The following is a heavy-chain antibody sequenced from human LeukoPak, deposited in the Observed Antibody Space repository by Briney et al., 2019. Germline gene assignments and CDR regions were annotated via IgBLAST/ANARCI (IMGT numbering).Heavy chain of an antibody. Sequence: ASVKVSCKASGYTFTTYCMHWVRQAPGQGLEWMGIINPSGGGTSYAQKFQGRVTMTRDTSTSTVYMELSSLRSDDTAVYYCARPPGYYYGLDVWGQGTTVTVSS. CDR2: INPSGGGT. J-gene: IGHJ6*02. V-gene: IGHV1-46*01. CDR1: GYTFTTYC. CDR3: ARPPGYYYGLDV.